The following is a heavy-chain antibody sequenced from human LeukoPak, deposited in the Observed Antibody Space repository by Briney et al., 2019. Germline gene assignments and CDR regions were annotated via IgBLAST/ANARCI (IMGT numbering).Heavy chain of an antibody. CDR1: GFTFDDYG. J-gene: IGHJ4*02. Sequence: GSLRLSCAASGFTFDDYGMSWVRQAPGKGLEWVSGINWNGGSTGYADSVKGRFTISRDNSKNTLYLQMNSLRAEDTAVYYCAKDKGGYDPYNFDYWGQGTLVTVSS. D-gene: IGHD5-12*01. CDR3: AKDKGGYDPYNFDY. CDR2: INWNGGST. V-gene: IGHV3-20*04.